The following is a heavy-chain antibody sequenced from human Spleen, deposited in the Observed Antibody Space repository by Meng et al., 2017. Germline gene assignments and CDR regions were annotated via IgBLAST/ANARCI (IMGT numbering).Heavy chain of an antibody. D-gene: IGHD2/OR15-2a*01. Sequence: QVQLVQSGAEVKKPGASVKGSCKASGYTFTSYTMHWVRQAPGQRPEWMGWINAGNDNTKYSQKFQGRVTITRDTSASTVYMELSSLRSEDTAVYYCARDRAVGSNYFDYWGQGTLVTVSS. CDR2: INAGNDNT. J-gene: IGHJ4*02. CDR3: ARDRAVGSNYFDY. V-gene: IGHV1-3*01. CDR1: GYTFTSYT.